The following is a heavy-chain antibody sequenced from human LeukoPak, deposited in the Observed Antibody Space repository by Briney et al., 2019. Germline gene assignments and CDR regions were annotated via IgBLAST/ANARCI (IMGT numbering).Heavy chain of an antibody. J-gene: IGHJ4*02. CDR3: ARESDYDFWSGYDY. Sequence: GGSLRLSCAASGFTFSDYYMNWIRQAPGKGVEWLSYISSSGSTIYYADSVKGRFTISRDNAKNSLYLQMNSLRAEDTAVYYCARESDYDFWSGYDYWGQGTLVTVSS. D-gene: IGHD3-3*01. CDR2: ISSSGSTI. CDR1: GFTFSDYY. V-gene: IGHV3-11*04.